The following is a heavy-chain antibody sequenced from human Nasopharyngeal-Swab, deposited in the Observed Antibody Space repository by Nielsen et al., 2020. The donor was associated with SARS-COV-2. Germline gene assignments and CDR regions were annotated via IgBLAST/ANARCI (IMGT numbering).Heavy chain of an antibody. Sequence: ASVKVSCKASGYTFTSYYMHWVRQAPGQGLEWMGIINPSGGSTSYAQKFQGRVTMTRDTSTSTVYMELGSLRSEDTAVYYCARENRSSGWYGYYYYGMDVWGQGTTVTVSS. CDR1: GYTFTSYY. J-gene: IGHJ6*02. V-gene: IGHV1-46*01. D-gene: IGHD6-19*01. CDR2: INPSGGST. CDR3: ARENRSSGWYGYYYYGMDV.